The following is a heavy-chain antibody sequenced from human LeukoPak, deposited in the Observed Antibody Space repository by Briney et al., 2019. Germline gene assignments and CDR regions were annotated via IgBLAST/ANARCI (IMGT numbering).Heavy chain of an antibody. J-gene: IGHJ4*02. CDR2: INPSGGSM. CDR3: ARGSRYFDY. V-gene: IGHV1-46*01. D-gene: IGHD3-10*01. Sequence: TSVKVSCKASGYPFTSDYMHWVRQAPGQGLEWMGIINPSGGSMNYAQNFQGRVTMTRDTSTSTVYMELSSLTSEDTAVYYCARGSRYFDYWGQGTLVTVSS. CDR1: GYPFTSDY.